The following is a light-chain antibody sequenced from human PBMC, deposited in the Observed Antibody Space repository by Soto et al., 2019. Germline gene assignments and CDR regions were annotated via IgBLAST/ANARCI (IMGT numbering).Light chain of an antibody. Sequence: SVLTQPAPGSAAPGQSSTISCTGTSCDVGSYNLVSWYQQLPGQAPKLLIYEGGKRPSGVSNRFSDSNSGNTASLTPSRLQAWEEAYYSCCTYTGTTTYVFGTEAKVTVL. CDR1: SCDVGSYNL. CDR3: CTYTGTTTYV. J-gene: IGLJ1*01. CDR2: EGG. V-gene: IGLV2-23*01.